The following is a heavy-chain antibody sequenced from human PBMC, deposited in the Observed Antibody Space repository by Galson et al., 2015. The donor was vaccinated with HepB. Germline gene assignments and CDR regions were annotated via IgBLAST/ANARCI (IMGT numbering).Heavy chain of an antibody. V-gene: IGHV3-23*01. CDR2: ISGSGGST. J-gene: IGHJ4*02. CDR1: GFTFSSYA. CDR3: AKDIAAAGTGSVDY. Sequence: SLRLSCAASGFTFSSYAMSWVRQAPGKGLEWVSAISGSGGSTYYADSVKGRFTISRDNSKDTLYLQMNSLRAEDTAVYYCAKDIAAAGTGSVDYWGQGTLVTVSS. D-gene: IGHD6-13*01.